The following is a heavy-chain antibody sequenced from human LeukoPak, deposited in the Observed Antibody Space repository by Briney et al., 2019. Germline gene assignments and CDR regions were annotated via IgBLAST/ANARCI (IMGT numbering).Heavy chain of an antibody. J-gene: IGHJ4*02. Sequence: GRSLRLSCAASGFTFSNYAMHWVRQAPGKGLEWVAIISYDGNDKYYTDSVKGRFTISRDKSKNTLYLQMNSLRAEDTAVYYCARDRDTAMGLWGQGTLVTVSS. D-gene: IGHD5-18*01. V-gene: IGHV3-30-3*01. CDR1: GFTFSNYA. CDR3: ARDRDTAMGL. CDR2: ISYDGNDK.